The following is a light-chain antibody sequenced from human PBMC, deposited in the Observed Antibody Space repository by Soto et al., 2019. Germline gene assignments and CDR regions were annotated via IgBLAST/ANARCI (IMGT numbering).Light chain of an antibody. V-gene: IGKV2-24*01. Sequence: DIVMTQTPLSSPVTLGQAASISCRSSQSLVHNDGNTYLSWFQQRPGQPPRLLIYKVSDRFSGVPDRFSGSGAGTDLTLTIRRLEAEDVGVYYCMQAKQSPWTFGQGTKVQSK. J-gene: IGKJ1*01. CDR2: KVS. CDR1: QSLVHNDGNTY. CDR3: MQAKQSPWT.